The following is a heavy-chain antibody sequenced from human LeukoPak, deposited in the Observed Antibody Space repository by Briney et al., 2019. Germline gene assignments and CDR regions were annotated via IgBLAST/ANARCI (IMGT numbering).Heavy chain of an antibody. Sequence: ASVKVSCKASGYTFTSYGIGWVRQAPGQGLEWMGWICAYNGNTNYAQKLQGRVTMTTDTSTSTAYMELRSLRSDDTAVYYCARRSGSYYYYYYMDVWGKGTTVTVSS. CDR3: ARRSGSYYYYYYMDV. CDR2: ICAYNGNT. V-gene: IGHV1-18*01. CDR1: GYTFTSYG. J-gene: IGHJ6*03. D-gene: IGHD1-26*01.